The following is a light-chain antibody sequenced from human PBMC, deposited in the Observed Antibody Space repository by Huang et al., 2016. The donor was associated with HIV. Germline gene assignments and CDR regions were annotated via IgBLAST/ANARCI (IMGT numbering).Light chain of an antibody. CDR1: QSISSSF. Sequence: IVLTQSPGTLSLSPGARATLSCRASQSISSSFLAWFQQKPGQAPRLRISSASSRAAGIPDRFGGSGSGTDFTLTINRLEPEDSAVYYCHQYGSSPPNTFGQGTKLEIK. CDR3: HQYGSSPPNT. V-gene: IGKV3-20*01. CDR2: SAS. J-gene: IGKJ2*01.